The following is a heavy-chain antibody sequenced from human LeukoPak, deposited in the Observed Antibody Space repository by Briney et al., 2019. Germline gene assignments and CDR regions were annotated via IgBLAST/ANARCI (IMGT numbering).Heavy chain of an antibody. Sequence: SETLSLTCTVSGGSISSYYWSWIRQPPGKGLEWIGYIYYSGSTNYNPSLKSRVTISVDTSKNQFSLKLSSVTAADTAVYYYARQGGVSGSYFRMASPNYYFDYWGQGTLVTVSS. CDR1: GGSISSYY. CDR3: ARQGGVSGSYFRMASPNYYFDY. D-gene: IGHD1-26*01. V-gene: IGHV4-59*01. J-gene: IGHJ4*02. CDR2: IYYSGST.